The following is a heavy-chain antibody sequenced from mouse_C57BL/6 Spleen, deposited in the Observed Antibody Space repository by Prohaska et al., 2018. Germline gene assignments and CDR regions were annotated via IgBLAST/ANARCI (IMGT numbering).Heavy chain of an antibody. Sequence: QVQLQQPGAELVKPGASVKVSCKASGYTFTSYWMHWVKQRPGQGLEWIGRIHPSDSDTNYNQKFKGKATLTVDKSSSTAYMQLSSLTSEDSAVYYCAIPTTVVAPTYWGQGTTLTVSS. CDR1: GYTFTSYW. D-gene: IGHD1-1*01. J-gene: IGHJ2*01. CDR3: AIPTTVVAPTY. V-gene: IGHV1-74*01. CDR2: IHPSDSDT.